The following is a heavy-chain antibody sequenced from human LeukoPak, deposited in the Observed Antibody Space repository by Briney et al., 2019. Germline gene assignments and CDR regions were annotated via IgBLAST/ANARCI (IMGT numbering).Heavy chain of an antibody. CDR1: GFTFSSYA. CDR2: ISYDGSNK. J-gene: IGHJ4*02. CDR3: ARVRLGYSGYEYYFDY. D-gene: IGHD5-12*01. V-gene: IGHV3-30-3*01. Sequence: PGGSLRLSCAASGFTFSSYAMHWVRQAPGKGLEWVAVISYDGSNKYYADSVKGRFTISRDNSKNTLYLQMNSLRAEDTAVYYCARVRLGYSGYEYYFDYWGQGTLVTVSS.